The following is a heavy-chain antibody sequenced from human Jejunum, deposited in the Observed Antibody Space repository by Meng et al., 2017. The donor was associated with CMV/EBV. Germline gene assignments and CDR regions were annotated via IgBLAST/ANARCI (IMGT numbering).Heavy chain of an antibody. CDR2: SSYDGNSQ. CDR3: ARDGGGFNSSPFDY. J-gene: IGHJ4*02. Sequence: ASGFTFSRHARHWVRQAPGRGLGWVPVSSYDGNSQYYTDSVKGRFNISRDNSDNMLYLQMNSLRTDDTAVYYCARDGGGFNSSPFDYWGQGTLVTVSS. D-gene: IGHD6-13*01. CDR1: GFTFSRHA. V-gene: IGHV3-30-3*01.